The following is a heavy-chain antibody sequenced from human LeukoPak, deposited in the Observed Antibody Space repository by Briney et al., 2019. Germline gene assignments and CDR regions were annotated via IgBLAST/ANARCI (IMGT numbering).Heavy chain of an antibody. V-gene: IGHV3-23*01. CDR2: ISGSDAGT. J-gene: IGHJ4*02. CDR1: GFTFNKYA. D-gene: IGHD6-13*01. CDR3: AKVFYPAAGTGRVDFPFDY. Sequence: PGGSLRLSCAASGFTFNKYAMSWVRQAPGKGLEWVSAISGSDAGTYYADSVKGRFTISRDNSKTTLYLQMNSLRAEDTAVYYCAKVFYPAAGTGRVDFPFDYWGQGTLVTVSS.